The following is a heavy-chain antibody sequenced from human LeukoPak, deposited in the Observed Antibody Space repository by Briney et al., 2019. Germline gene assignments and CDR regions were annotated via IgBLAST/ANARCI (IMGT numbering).Heavy chain of an antibody. CDR1: GFTFDYYA. Sequence: GKSVRLFCGASGFTFDYYAMLELRPAPGKGLEWGSGISWNSGSIGYADSVKGRFTISRDNAKNSLYMQMHSLRAEDTALYYRAKDPVITGTNIGTNWFDPWGQGTLVTVSS. CDR2: ISWNSGSI. CDR3: AKDPVITGTNIGTNWFDP. V-gene: IGHV3-9*01. D-gene: IGHD1-7*01. J-gene: IGHJ5*02.